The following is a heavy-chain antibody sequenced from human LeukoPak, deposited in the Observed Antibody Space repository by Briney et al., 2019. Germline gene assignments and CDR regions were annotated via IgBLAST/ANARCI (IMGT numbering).Heavy chain of an antibody. J-gene: IGHJ4*02. Sequence: GGSLRLSCAASGFNFSSYWMSWVRQAPGKGLEWVANIKQDGSEKYYVDSVKGRFTISRDNAKNSLYQQMNSLRAEDTAVYYCARDLTGYSSGPTGYWGQGTLVTVSS. CDR3: ARDLTGYSSGPTGY. CDR2: IKQDGSEK. V-gene: IGHV3-7*01. CDR1: GFNFSSYW. D-gene: IGHD6-19*01.